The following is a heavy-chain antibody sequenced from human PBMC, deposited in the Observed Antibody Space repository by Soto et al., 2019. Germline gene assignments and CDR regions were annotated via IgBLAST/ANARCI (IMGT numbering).Heavy chain of an antibody. V-gene: IGHV1-69*13. CDR1: GCTFSSYA. CDR2: IIPIFGTA. D-gene: IGHD3-9*01. Sequence: SVKVSCKASGCTFSSYAISWVRQAPGQGLEWMGGIIPIFGTANYAQKFQGRVTITADESTSTAYMELSSLRSEDTAVYYCARGSRYFDWLLSPYYYYGMEVWGQGTTVTVSS. CDR3: ARGSRYFDWLLSPYYYYGMEV. J-gene: IGHJ6*01.